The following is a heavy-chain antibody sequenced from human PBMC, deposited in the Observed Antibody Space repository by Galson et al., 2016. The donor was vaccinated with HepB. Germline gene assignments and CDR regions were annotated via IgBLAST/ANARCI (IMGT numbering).Heavy chain of an antibody. D-gene: IGHD6-6*01. V-gene: IGHV5-51*01. CDR1: GYSFPNYW. CDR3: ARLGGGRIASRRRYTYYGMDV. Sequence: QSGAEVKKPGESLKISCKGSGYSFPNYWIGWVRQMPGKGLEWMGIIYPGDSDTRYSPSFQGQVTIPADKSIRTAYLQWISLKVSDTAMYYCARLGGGRIASRRRYTYYGMDVWGQGTTVTVSS. CDR2: IYPGDSDT. J-gene: IGHJ6*02.